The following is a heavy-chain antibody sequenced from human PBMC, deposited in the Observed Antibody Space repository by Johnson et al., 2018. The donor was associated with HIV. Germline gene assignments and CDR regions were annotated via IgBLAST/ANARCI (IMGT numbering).Heavy chain of an antibody. CDR1: GFTFSSYA. J-gene: IGHJ3*02. Sequence: QVQLVESGGGVVRPGGSLKLSCAASGFTFSSYAMHWVRQAPGKGLEWVAVISYDGSNKYYADSVKGRFTISRDNSKNTLYLQMNSLRAEDTAVYYCATALGYDAFDIWGQGTMVTVSS. CDR3: ATALGYDAFDI. CDR2: ISYDGSNK. V-gene: IGHV3-30*04. D-gene: IGHD6-13*01.